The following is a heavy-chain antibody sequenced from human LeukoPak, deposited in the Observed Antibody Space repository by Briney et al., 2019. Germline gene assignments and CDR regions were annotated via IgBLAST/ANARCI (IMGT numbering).Heavy chain of an antibody. CDR3: ARDRIGDSVIYFDS. Sequence: PGGSLRLSCAASGFTFSSYGMHWVRQAPGKGLEWVAVIWYDGSNKYYADSVKGRFTISRDNSKNTLYLQMNSLRAEDTAVYYCARDRIGDSVIYFDSWGQGTLVTVSS. J-gene: IGHJ4*02. CDR2: IWYDGSNK. D-gene: IGHD4-17*01. CDR1: GFTFSSYG. V-gene: IGHV3-33*01.